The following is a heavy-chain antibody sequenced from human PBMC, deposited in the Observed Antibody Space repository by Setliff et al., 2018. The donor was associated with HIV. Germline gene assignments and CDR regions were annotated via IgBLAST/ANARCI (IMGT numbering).Heavy chain of an antibody. Sequence: SETLSLTCTVSGGSISSGGYYWSWIRQRPGKCLEWIGYFYYDGSEFYTPSLKSRVSISRDTSKNQFSLKMSSVTAADTAVYYCARLNGSGSPWGQGTLVTVSS. V-gene: IGHV4-31*03. CDR3: ARLNGSGSP. CDR1: GGSISSGGYY. J-gene: IGHJ5*02. D-gene: IGHD3-10*01. CDR2: FYYDGSE.